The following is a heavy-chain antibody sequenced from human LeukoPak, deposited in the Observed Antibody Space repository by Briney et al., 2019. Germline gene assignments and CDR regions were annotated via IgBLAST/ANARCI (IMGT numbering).Heavy chain of an antibody. CDR1: GFTFSNYS. J-gene: IGHJ4*02. CDR2: ISSSSSTI. D-gene: IGHD3-9*01. V-gene: IGHV3-48*04. Sequence: GGSLRLSCAASGFTFSNYSMNWVRQAPGKGLEWVSYISSSSSTIYYADSVEGRFTISRDNAKNSLYLQMNSLRAEDTAVYYCARDRYDILTGYSHDYWGQGTLVTVSS. CDR3: ARDRYDILTGYSHDY.